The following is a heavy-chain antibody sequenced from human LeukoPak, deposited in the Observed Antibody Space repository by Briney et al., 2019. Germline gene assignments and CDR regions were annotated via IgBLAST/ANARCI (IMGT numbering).Heavy chain of an antibody. V-gene: IGHV3-30*04. CDR3: ARPRGYSYGYIDY. J-gene: IGHJ4*02. Sequence: PGGSLRLSCAASGFTFSSYAMHWVRQAPGKGLEWVAVISYDGSNKYYADSVKGRFTISRDKSKNTLYLQMNSLRAEDTAAYYCARPRGYSYGYIDYWGQGTLVTVSS. CDR2: ISYDGSNK. CDR1: GFTFSSYA. D-gene: IGHD5-18*01.